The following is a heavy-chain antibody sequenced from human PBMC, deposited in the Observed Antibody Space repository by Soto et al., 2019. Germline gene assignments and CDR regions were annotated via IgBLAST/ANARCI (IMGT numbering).Heavy chain of an antibody. J-gene: IGHJ4*02. V-gene: IGHV3-74*01. CDR3: ARDPALGLFDY. Sequence: GGSLRLSCAASGFTFSSYWMHWVRQAPGKGLVWVSRINSDGSSTNYADSVKGRFTVSRDNAKNTLYLQMNSLRAEDTAVYYCARDPALGLFDYWGQGTLVTVSS. D-gene: IGHD7-27*01. CDR2: INSDGSST. CDR1: GFTFSSYW.